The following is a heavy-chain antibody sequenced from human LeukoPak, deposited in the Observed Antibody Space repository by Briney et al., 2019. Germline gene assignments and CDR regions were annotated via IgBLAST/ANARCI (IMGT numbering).Heavy chain of an antibody. V-gene: IGHV3-66*01. D-gene: IGHD3/OR15-3a*01. J-gene: IGHJ6*02. CDR2: IYSGGST. CDR3: ARDRPFGTTSFYPGMDV. CDR1: GFTVSSNY. Sequence: GGSLRLSCAASGFTVSSNYMSWVRQAPGKGLEWVSVIYSGGSTYYADSVKGRFTISRDNSKNTLYLQMNSLRAEDTAVYYCARDRPFGTTSFYPGMDVWGQGTTVTVSS.